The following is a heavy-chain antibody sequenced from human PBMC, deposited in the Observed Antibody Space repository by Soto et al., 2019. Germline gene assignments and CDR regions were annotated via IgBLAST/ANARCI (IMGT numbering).Heavy chain of an antibody. CDR3: ATAQQLVPYL. CDR2: IKSKSDGGTT. CDR1: GFTFSNAW. V-gene: IGHV3-15*01. Sequence: EAQLVESGGGLVKPGGSLRLSCAASGFTFSNAWLSWVRQAPGKGLEWVGRIKSKSDGGTTDYAAPVKGRFTISRDDSKNTLYLQMDSLETDDTALYHCATAQQLVPYLWGQGTLVTVSS. D-gene: IGHD6-6*01. J-gene: IGHJ5*02.